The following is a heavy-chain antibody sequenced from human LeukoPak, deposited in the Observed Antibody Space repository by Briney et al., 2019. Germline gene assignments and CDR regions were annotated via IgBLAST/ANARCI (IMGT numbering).Heavy chain of an antibody. CDR3: ARNGIAAADRRIDY. CDR1: GGSFSGYY. CDR2: INHSGST. Sequence: SETLSLTCAVYGGSFSGYYWSWIRQPPGKGLEWIGEINHSGSTNYNPSLKSRVTISVDTSKNQFSLKLSSVTAADTAVYYCARNGIAAADRRIDYWGQGTLVTVSS. V-gene: IGHV4-34*01. J-gene: IGHJ4*02. D-gene: IGHD6-13*01.